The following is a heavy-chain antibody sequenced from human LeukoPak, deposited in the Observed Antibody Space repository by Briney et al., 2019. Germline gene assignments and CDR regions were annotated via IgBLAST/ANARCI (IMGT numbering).Heavy chain of an antibody. CDR3: AKDEDVNSSRRGLWLSRFGSNNLFQH. V-gene: IGHV3-9*01. Sequence: PGGSLRLSCAASGFTFDDYAMHWVRQAPGKGLEWVSGISWNSGSIGYADSVKGRFTISRDNAKNSLYLQMNSLRAEDTALYYCAKDEDVNSSRRGLWLSRFGSNNLFQHWGQGTLVTVSS. CDR1: GFTFDDYA. D-gene: IGHD6-19*01. CDR2: ISWNSGSI. J-gene: IGHJ1*01.